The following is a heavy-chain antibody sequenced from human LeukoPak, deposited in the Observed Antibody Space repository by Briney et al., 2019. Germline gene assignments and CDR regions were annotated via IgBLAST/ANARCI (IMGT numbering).Heavy chain of an antibody. V-gene: IGHV3-53*01. Sequence: PGGSLRLSCAASGFTVITNDMTWVRQAPGKGLEWVSVLYSDGNTKYADSVHGRFTISRDNSKNTLYLEMNSLCPDDTAVYYCARGVEPLAANTLAYWGQGTLVTVSS. CDR3: ARGVEPLAANTLAY. CDR2: LYSDGNT. D-gene: IGHD1-14*01. CDR1: GFTVITND. J-gene: IGHJ4*02.